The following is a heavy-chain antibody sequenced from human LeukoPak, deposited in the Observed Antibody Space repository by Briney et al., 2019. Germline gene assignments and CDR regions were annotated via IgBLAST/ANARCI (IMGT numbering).Heavy chain of an antibody. CDR3: ARGPAAGDQSDY. CDR1: GFTFSSYG. CDR2: ISYDGSNK. Sequence: PGRSLRLSCAASGFTFSSYGMHWVRQAPGKGLEWVAIISYDGSNKYYADSVKGRFTISRDNSKNTLYLQMNSLRAEDTAVYYCARGPAAGDQSDYWGQGTLVTVSS. V-gene: IGHV3-30*03. D-gene: IGHD3-10*01. J-gene: IGHJ4*02.